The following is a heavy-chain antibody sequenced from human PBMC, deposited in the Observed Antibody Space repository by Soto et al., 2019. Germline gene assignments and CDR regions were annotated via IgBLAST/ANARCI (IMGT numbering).Heavy chain of an antibody. CDR1: GGSISSYY. CDR2: IYYSGST. D-gene: IGHD3-22*01. J-gene: IGHJ3*02. Sequence: SETLSLTCTVSGGSISSYYWSWIRQPPGKGLERIRYIYYSGSTNYNPSLKSRVTISVDTSKNQFSLKLSSVTAADTAVYYCARDLRVSIDYYDSSGYPDAFDIWGQGTMVTVSS. CDR3: ARDLRVSIDYYDSSGYPDAFDI. V-gene: IGHV4-59*01.